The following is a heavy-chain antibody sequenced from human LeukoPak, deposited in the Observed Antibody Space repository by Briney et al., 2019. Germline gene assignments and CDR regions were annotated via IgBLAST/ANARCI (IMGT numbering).Heavy chain of an antibody. D-gene: IGHD2/OR15-2a*01. J-gene: IGHJ4*02. CDR1: GYTFTGYY. V-gene: IGHV1-2*04. CDR2: INPNSGGT. CDR3: ARTSDSPFSPFHFDY. Sequence: ASVKVSCKASGYTFTGYYMHWVRQAPGQGLEWMGWINPNSGGTNYAQKFQGWVTMTRDTSISTAHMELSRLRSDDTAVYYCARTSDSPFSPFHFDYWGQGTLVTVSS.